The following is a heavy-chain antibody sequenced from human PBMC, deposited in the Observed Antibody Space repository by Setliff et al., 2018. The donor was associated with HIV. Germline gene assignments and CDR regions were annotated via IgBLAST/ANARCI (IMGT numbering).Heavy chain of an antibody. CDR2: VYYSGSN. D-gene: IGHD5-18*01. V-gene: IGHV4-39*01. CDR1: GGFITSSSSY. Sequence: LSLTCTVPGGFITSSSSYWGWLRQPPGKGLEWIGSVYYSGSNYYNPSLESRVTISVDTSKNQFSLKLSSVTAADTAVYYCARSNTIKGYSYGPDAFDIWGQGTMVTVSS. CDR3: ARSNTIKGYSYGPDAFDI. J-gene: IGHJ3*02.